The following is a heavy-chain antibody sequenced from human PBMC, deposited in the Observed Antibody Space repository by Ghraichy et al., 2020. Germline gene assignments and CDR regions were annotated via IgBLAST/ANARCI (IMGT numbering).Heavy chain of an antibody. V-gene: IGHV3-9*01. CDR2: ISWNSGSI. CDR1: GILFDDYA. J-gene: IGHJ4*02. D-gene: IGHD2-21*01. Sequence: LSLTCAASGILFDDYAMHWVRQAPGKGMVWVPGISWNSGSIGYADSVKGRFTISSDNAKNSLYLQMNSLRAEDTALYYCAKNIVGGVGGYCGNLDNCGQGTLVNVS. CDR3: AKNIVGGVGGYCGNLDN.